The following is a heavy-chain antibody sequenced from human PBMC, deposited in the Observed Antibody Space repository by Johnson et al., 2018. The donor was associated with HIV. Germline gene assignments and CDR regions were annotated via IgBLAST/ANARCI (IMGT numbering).Heavy chain of an antibody. J-gene: IGHJ3*02. CDR2: IYSGGST. V-gene: IGHV3-53*01. CDR3: ARERGDSSRTAFDI. Sequence: VQLVESGGGLIKPGGSLRLSCEASGFTVSSNYMSWVRQAPGKGLEWAADIYSGGSTNYAGSGKGRCTNSRDNPKNTLYLQMNRLRAEDTAVYYCARERGDSSRTAFDIWGQGTLVTSLQ. D-gene: IGHD6-19*01. CDR1: GFTVSSNY.